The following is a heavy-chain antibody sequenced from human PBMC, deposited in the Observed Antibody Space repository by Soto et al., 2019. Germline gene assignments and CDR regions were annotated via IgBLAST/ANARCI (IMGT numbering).Heavy chain of an antibody. V-gene: IGHV1-69*01. J-gene: IGHJ6*02. CDR3: STSVYCRTTRCYYYYGLDV. D-gene: IGHD2-2*01. CDR1: GGTFSSHS. CDR2: IIPIFGTE. Sequence: QVQLVQSGAEVKKPGSSVKVSCKVSGGTFSSHSINWVRQAPGQGPEWMGGIIPIFGTENYAQKFQGGVTITPDESPGTAYMELSRLTSEDTALYYCSTSVYCRTTRCYYYYGLDVWGQGTTVIVSS.